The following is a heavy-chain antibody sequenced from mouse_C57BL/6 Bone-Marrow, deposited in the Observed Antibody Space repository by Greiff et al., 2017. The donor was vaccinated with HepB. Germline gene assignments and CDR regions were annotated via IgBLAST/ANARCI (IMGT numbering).Heavy chain of an antibody. CDR3: ARGLRFDY. Sequence: EVHLVESGPELVKPGASVKIPCKASGYTFTDYNMDWVKQSHGKSLEWIGDINPNNGGTIYNQKFKGKATLTVDKSSSTAYMELRSLTSEDTAVYYCARGLRFDYWGQGTTLTVSS. CDR2: INPNNGGT. J-gene: IGHJ2*01. V-gene: IGHV1-18*01. D-gene: IGHD3-1*01. CDR1: GYTFTDYN.